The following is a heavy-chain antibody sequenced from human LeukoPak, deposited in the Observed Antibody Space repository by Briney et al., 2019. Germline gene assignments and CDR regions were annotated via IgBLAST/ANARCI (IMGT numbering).Heavy chain of an antibody. Sequence: SETLSLTCAVYGGSFSGYYWSWIRQPPGKGLEWIGEINHSGSTNYNPSLKSRVTISVDTSKNQFSLKLSSVTAADMAVYYCARAVGPDSSGYYFKFDYWGQGTLVTVSS. CDR1: GGSFSGYY. CDR2: INHSGST. J-gene: IGHJ4*02. D-gene: IGHD3-22*01. CDR3: ARAVGPDSSGYYFKFDY. V-gene: IGHV4-34*01.